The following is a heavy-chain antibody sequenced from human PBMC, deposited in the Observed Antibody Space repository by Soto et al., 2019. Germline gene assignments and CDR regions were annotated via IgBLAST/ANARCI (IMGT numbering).Heavy chain of an antibody. CDR3: ARGIGYYYYGMDV. CDR2: ISYDGSNK. D-gene: IGHD2-21*01. CDR1: GFTFSSYA. Sequence: QVQLVESGGGVVQPGRSLRLSCAASGFTFSSYAMHWVRQAPGKGLEWVAVISYDGSNKYYADSVKGRFTISRDNSKNTLYLQMNSLRAEDTAVYYCARGIGYYYYGMDVWGQGTTVTVSS. V-gene: IGHV3-30-3*01. J-gene: IGHJ6*02.